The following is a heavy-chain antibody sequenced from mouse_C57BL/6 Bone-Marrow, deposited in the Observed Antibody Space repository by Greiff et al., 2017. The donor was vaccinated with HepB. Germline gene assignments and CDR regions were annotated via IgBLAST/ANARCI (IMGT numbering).Heavy chain of an antibody. J-gene: IGHJ3*01. V-gene: IGHV5-9*01. D-gene: IGHD2-5*01. CDR1: GFTFSSYT. Sequence: EVQRVESGGGLVKPGGSLKLSCAASGFTFSSYTMSWVRQTPEKRLEWVATISGGGGNTYYPDSVKGRFTISRDNAKNTLYLQMSSLRSEDTALYYCARGAIVTTPWGQGTLVTVSA. CDR2: ISGGGGNT. CDR3: ARGAIVTTP.